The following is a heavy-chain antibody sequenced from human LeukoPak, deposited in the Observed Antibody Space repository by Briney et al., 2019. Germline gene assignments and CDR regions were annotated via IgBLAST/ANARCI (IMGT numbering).Heavy chain of an antibody. CDR2: INPNSGGT. CDR1: GYTFTGYY. V-gene: IGHV1-2*02. J-gene: IGHJ4*02. CDR3: ARGLGVAADYYFDY. D-gene: IGHD2-15*01. Sequence: ASVKVSCKASGYTFTGYYMHWVRQAPGQGLEWMGWINPNSGGTNYAQKFQGRVTMNRNTSISTAYMELSRLRSDDTAVYDCARGLGVAADYYFDYWGQGTLVTVSS.